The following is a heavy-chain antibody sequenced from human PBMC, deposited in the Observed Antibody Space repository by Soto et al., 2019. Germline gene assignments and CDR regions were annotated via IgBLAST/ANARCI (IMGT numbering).Heavy chain of an antibody. CDR1: GFPFSDYY. V-gene: IGHV3-11*01. Sequence: GGSLRLSCAASGFPFSDYYMSWIRQAPGKGLEWVSYISSNSGTTIYYADSVKGRFTISRDNAKNSLYLQMNSLRAEDTAVYYCARDDLGYCSGGGCSDAFDIWGQGTMVTVSS. CDR3: ARDDLGYCSGGGCSDAFDI. CDR2: ISSNSGTTI. D-gene: IGHD2-15*01. J-gene: IGHJ3*02.